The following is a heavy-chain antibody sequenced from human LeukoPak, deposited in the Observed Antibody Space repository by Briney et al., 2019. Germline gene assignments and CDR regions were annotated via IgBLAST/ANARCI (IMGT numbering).Heavy chain of an antibody. Sequence: PGGSLRLSCAASGFTFSSYGMHWVRQAPGKGLEWVAVISYDGSNKYYADSVKGRFTISRDNSKNTLYLQMNSLRAEDTAVYYCSTIFGYCSSISCYGWGQGTLVTVSS. J-gene: IGHJ4*02. V-gene: IGHV3-30*03. CDR1: GFTFSSYG. D-gene: IGHD2-2*03. CDR3: STIFGYCSSISCYG. CDR2: ISYDGSNK.